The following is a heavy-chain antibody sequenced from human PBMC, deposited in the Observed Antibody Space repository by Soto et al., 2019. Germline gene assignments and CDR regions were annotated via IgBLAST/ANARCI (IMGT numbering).Heavy chain of an antibody. Sequence: SETLSLTCTVSGGSISNYYWSWIRQPPGKGLEWIGYIYSSGSTHYNPSLQSRVTISIDTPKNQVSLKVDSVTAADTAVYYCARDHPHSYGVYYFDYWGQGTPVTVSS. V-gene: IGHV4-59*01. CDR2: IYSSGST. D-gene: IGHD5-18*01. CDR3: ARDHPHSYGVYYFDY. J-gene: IGHJ4*02. CDR1: GGSISNYY.